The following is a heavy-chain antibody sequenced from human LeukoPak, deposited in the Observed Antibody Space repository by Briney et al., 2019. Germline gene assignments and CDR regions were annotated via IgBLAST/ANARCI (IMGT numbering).Heavy chain of an antibody. CDR3: ARGRRLGYCSGGTCYRFDY. V-gene: IGHV1-46*01. J-gene: IGHJ4*02. CDR2: INPSGGST. CDR1: GYTFTSYY. D-gene: IGHD2-15*01. Sequence: ASVKVSCKASGYTFTSYYMHWVRQAPGQGLEWMGIINPSGGSTSYAQKFQGRVTMTRDMSTSTVYMEQSSLRSEDTAVYYCARGRRLGYCSGGTCYRFDYWGQGTLVTVSS.